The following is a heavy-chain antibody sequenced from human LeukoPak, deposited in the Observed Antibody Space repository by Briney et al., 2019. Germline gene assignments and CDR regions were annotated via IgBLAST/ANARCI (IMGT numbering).Heavy chain of an antibody. CDR3: ARGLLVQGGWFDP. CDR2: IYYSGST. D-gene: IGHD6-13*01. J-gene: IGHJ5*02. V-gene: IGHV4-59*12. Sequence: PSETLSLTCTVSGGSISSYYWSWIRQPPGKGLEWIGYIYYSGSTNYNPSLKSRVTISVDTSKNQFSLKLSSVTAADTAVYYCARGLLVQGGWFDPWGQGTLVTVSS. CDR1: GGSISSYY.